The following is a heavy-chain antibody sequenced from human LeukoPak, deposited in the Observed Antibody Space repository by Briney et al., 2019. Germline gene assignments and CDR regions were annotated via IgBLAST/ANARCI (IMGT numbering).Heavy chain of an antibody. CDR1: GGSIGSYY. Sequence: PSETLSLTCTVSGGSIGSYYWSWIRQPPGKGLEWIGEINHSGSTNYNPSLKSRVTISVDTSKNQFSLKLSSVTAADTAVYYCASLTILYYFDYWGQGTLVTVSS. J-gene: IGHJ4*02. V-gene: IGHV4-34*01. CDR2: INHSGST. CDR3: ASLTILYYFDY. D-gene: IGHD4-17*01.